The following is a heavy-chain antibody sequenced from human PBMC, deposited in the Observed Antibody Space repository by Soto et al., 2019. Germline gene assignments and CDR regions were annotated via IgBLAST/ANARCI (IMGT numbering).Heavy chain of an antibody. D-gene: IGHD5-12*01. J-gene: IGHJ4*02. V-gene: IGHV3-23*01. CDR2: ISGSGGST. Sequence: GESLRLSCAASGFTFSSYAMSWVRQAPGKGLEWVSAISGSGGSTYYADSVKGKLTISRDNSKNTLYLQMNSLRAEDTAVYYCTKEQRVATVVTHLYPFVFWGQGTPVTVSS. CDR1: GFTFSSYA. CDR3: TKEQRVATVVTHLYPFVF.